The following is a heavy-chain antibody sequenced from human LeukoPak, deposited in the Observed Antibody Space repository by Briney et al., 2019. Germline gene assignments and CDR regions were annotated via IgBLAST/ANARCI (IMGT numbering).Heavy chain of an antibody. D-gene: IGHD2-21*02. V-gene: IGHV3-7*01. CDR1: GFTFSSYW. CDR3: ARDSVVVTALYDY. CDR2: IKQDGSEK. Sequence: GGSLRLSCAASGFTFSSYWMSWVRQAPGKGLEWVANIKQDGSEKYYVDSVKGRFTISRDNAKNSLYLQMNSLRAEDTAVYYCARDSVVVTALYDYWGQGTLVTVSS. J-gene: IGHJ4*02.